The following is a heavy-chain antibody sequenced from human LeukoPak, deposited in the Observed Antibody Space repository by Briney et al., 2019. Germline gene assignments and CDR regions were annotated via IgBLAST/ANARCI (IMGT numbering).Heavy chain of an antibody. J-gene: IGHJ4*02. Sequence: SETLSLTCALYGGSFTYYYWAWIRQSPGKGLEWIGEINHAGTADYNPSLKSRVTISVDTSKNQFSLKLSSVTAADTAVYYCARSYYDILTGPRGPFDYWGQGTLVTVSS. CDR2: INHAGTA. CDR1: GGSFTYYY. D-gene: IGHD3-9*01. CDR3: ARSYYDILTGPRGPFDY. V-gene: IGHV4-34*01.